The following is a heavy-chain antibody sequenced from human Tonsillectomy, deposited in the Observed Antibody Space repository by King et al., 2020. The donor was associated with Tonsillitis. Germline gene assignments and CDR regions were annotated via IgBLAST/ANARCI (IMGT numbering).Heavy chain of an antibody. CDR3: AREITKGRGYYGMDV. D-gene: IGHD3-10*01. J-gene: IGHJ6*02. CDR2: INYSGST. V-gene: IGHV4-59*01. Sequence: QLQESGPGLVKPSETLSLTCTVSGGSISSYYWSWIRQPPGKGLEWIGYINYSGSTNYNPSLKSRVTISVNTSKNQFSLRLSSVTAADTAVYSCAREITKGRGYYGMDVWGQGTTVTVSS. CDR1: GGSISSYY.